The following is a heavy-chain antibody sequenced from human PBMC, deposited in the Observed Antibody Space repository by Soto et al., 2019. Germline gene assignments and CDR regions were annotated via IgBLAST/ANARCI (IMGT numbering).Heavy chain of an antibody. CDR2: IYHGGNT. D-gene: IGHD3-22*01. Sequence: QVHLQESGPGLVQSSGTLSLTCGVSGAPISTGNWWTWVRQPPGKGLEGIGEIYHGGNTNYRPSLKSRVTISVDKAKNQFSLRLSSVTAADTAVYYCAIHSSYYYDSSAYYDSWGQGALVTVSS. CDR3: AIHSSYYYDSSAYYDS. CDR1: GAPISTGNW. J-gene: IGHJ5*01. V-gene: IGHV4-4*02.